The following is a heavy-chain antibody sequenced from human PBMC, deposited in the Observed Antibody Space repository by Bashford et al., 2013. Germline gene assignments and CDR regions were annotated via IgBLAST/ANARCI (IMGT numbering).Heavy chain of an antibody. J-gene: IGHJ4*02. CDR3: AKDPLSTYFFDY. CDR2: INRSGTT. CDR1: GGSFNDYY. D-gene: IGHD5/OR15-5a*01. V-gene: IGHV4-34*01. Sequence: SETLSLTCGVSGGSFNDYYWSWIRQSPGKGLEWIGEINRSGTTNYSPSLKSRVTISVDTSKNQFSLNLSSVTAADTAVYYCAKDPLSTYFFDYWGQGTLVTVSS.